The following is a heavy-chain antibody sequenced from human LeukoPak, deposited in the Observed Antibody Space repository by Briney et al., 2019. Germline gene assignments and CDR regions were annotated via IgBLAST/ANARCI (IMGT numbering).Heavy chain of an antibody. J-gene: IGHJ3*02. CDR2: IKEDGSEK. D-gene: IGHD5-12*01. V-gene: IGHV3-7*03. CDR1: RFTFNRYR. CDR3: ARGVIGYRDAFDI. Sequence: PGGSLRLSCAASRFTFNRYRMSWVRQAPGKGLEWVANIKEDGSEKNYVDSMKGRITISRDNAKNSLYLQMNGLRVEDMAVYYCARGVIGYRDAFDIWGQGAMVTVSS.